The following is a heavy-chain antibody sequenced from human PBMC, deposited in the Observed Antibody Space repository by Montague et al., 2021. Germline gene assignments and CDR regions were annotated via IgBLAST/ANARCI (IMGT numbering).Heavy chain of an antibody. J-gene: IGHJ6*02. CDR3: ARHVIGNYGMDV. V-gene: IGHV4-39*01. D-gene: IGHD3-16*02. CDR2: IYYSGST. Sequence: SETRSLTCTASGGSISSSSYYWGWVRQPPGKGLEWIGSIYYSGSTYYNPSLKSRVTISVDTSKNQFSLKLSSVTAADTAVYYCARHVIGNYGMDVWGQGTTVTVSS. CDR1: GGSISSSSYY.